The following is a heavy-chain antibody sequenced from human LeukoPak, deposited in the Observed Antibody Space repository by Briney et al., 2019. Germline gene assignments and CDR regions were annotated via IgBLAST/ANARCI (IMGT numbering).Heavy chain of an antibody. CDR3: ARPRHYYGSGFDY. CDR1: GGSISSSSYY. J-gene: IGHJ4*02. CDR2: IYYSGST. V-gene: IGHV4-39*01. Sequence: SETLSLTXTVSGGSISSSSYYWGWIRQPPGKGLEWIGSIYYSGSTYYNPSPKSRITMSVDTSKNQFSLKLSSVTAADTAVYYCARPRHYYGSGFDYWGREAWSPSPQ. D-gene: IGHD3-10*01.